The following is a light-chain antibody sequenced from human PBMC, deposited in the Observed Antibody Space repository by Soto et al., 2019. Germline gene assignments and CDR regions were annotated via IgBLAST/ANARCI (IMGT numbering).Light chain of an antibody. CDR2: WAS. Sequence: DVVMTQSPDSLAVSLGERATINCKSSQSVLYSSNNKNFLAWYQQKSGQPPKLLIYWASTRESGVPDRFSGGGSGTDFTLTISSLQAEDAAVYYYQQYYTTPLTLGGGTKVEIK. CDR3: QQYYTTPLT. J-gene: IGKJ4*01. V-gene: IGKV4-1*01. CDR1: QSVLYSSNNKNF.